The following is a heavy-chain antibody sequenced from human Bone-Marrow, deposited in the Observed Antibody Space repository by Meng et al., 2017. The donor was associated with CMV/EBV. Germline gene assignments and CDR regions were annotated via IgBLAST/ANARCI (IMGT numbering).Heavy chain of an antibody. CDR2: IRSKAYGGTT. V-gene: IGHV3-49*04. CDR3: TRVGKVLRFLEWLLHFDY. J-gene: IGHJ4*02. CDR1: GFTFGDYA. D-gene: IGHD3-3*01. Sequence: GESLKISCTASGFTFGDYAMSWVRQAPGKGLEWVGFIRSKAYGGTTEYAASVKGRFTISRDDSKSTAYLQMNSLKTEDTAEFYCTRVGKVLRFLEWLLHFDYWGQGTLVTVSS.